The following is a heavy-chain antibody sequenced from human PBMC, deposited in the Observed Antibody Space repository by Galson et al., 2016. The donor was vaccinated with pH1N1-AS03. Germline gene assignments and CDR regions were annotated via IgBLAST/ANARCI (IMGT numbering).Heavy chain of an antibody. V-gene: IGHV5-51*01. Sequence: YWIGWVRQMPGKGLEWMGIIYPGDSDTRYSPSFQGHVTISADASISTAYLQWSSLKASDTAIYYCARRGHCTGISCYDLDSWGQGTMVTVSS. CDR1: YW. D-gene: IGHD2-2*01. J-gene: IGHJ4*02. CDR3: ARRGHCTGISCYDLDS. CDR2: IYPGDSDT.